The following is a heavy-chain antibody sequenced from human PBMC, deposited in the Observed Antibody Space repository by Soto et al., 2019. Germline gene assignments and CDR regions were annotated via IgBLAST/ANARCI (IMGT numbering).Heavy chain of an antibody. V-gene: IGHV1-18*01. CDR1: GYTFTSYG. CDR2: ICAYNGNT. CDR3: ARVNYDSSGYTEVEYYYYNGMDV. D-gene: IGHD3-22*01. Sequence: QVQLVQSEAEVKKPGASVKVSCKASGYTFTSYGISWVRQAPGQGLEWMGWICAYNGNTNYAQKLQGRVTMTTDTSTSTPYMELRSLRYDDTAVYYCARVNYDSSGYTEVEYYYYNGMDVWGQGTTVTVSS. J-gene: IGHJ6*02.